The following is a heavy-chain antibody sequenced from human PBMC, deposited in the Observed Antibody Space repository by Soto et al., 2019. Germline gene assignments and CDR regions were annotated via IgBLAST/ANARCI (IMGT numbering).Heavy chain of an antibody. CDR1: GFTFDDYT. Sequence: GGSLRLSXAASGFTFDDYTMHWVRQPPGKGLEWVSFISWNGGSTDYADSVKGRFTISRDNSKNSLFLQMNSLETEDTALYYCAKEKGETYSFDYWGQGTLVTVSS. CDR3: AKEKGETYSFDY. V-gene: IGHV3-43*01. CDR2: ISWNGGST. D-gene: IGHD2-15*01. J-gene: IGHJ4*02.